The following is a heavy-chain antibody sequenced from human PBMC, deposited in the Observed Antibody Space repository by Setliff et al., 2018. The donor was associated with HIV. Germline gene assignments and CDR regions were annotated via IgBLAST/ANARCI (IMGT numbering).Heavy chain of an antibody. CDR2: INPSSVTT. J-gene: IGHJ5*02. Sequence: ASVKVSCKASGYTFTGYSMHWVRQAPGQGLEWMGIINPSSVTTRYAQKFQGRVTMTRDTSTRTVYMELSGLRSEDTAVYYCARVLLRTNPIYGVASNWFDPWGHGILVTVSS. CDR3: ARVLLRTNPIYGVASNWFDP. V-gene: IGHV1-46*01. CDR1: GYTFTGYS. D-gene: IGHD3-3*01.